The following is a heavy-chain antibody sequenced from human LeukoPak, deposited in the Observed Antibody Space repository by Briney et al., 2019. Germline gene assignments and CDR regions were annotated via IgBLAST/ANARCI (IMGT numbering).Heavy chain of an antibody. CDR3: ARLGKGLLRCSFDY. CDR1: GYNIINYC. J-gene: IGHJ4*02. V-gene: IGHV5-51*01. CDR2: IFPGDSTA. D-gene: IGHD3-16*01. Sequence: GEPRKSPCEVSGYNIINYCIGWVRQMPGKGLEWMAIIFPGDSTATYNPSFQGQVSLSVDKSVSTAYLQWSSLQASDTAIYYCARLGKGLLRCSFDYWGQGTLVTVAS.